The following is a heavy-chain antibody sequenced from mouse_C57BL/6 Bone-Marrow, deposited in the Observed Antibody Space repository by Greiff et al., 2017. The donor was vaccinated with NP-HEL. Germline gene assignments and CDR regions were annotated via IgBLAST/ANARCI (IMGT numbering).Heavy chain of an antibody. J-gene: IGHJ1*03. V-gene: IGHV1-75*01. Sequence: QVQLQQSGPELVKPGASLKISCKASGYTFTDYYINWVKQRPGQGLEWIGWIFPGSGSTYYNEKFKGKATLTVDKSSSTAYMLLSSLTSEDSAVYFCARGGFKLPSYWYFDVWGTGTTVTVSS. CDR2: IFPGSGST. D-gene: IGHD1-1*01. CDR3: ARGGFKLPSYWYFDV. CDR1: GYTFTDYY.